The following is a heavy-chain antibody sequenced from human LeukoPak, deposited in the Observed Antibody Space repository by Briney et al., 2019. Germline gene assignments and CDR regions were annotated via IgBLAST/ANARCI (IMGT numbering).Heavy chain of an antibody. V-gene: IGHV1-58*01. CDR1: GFTFTSSA. Sequence: SVKVSCKASGFTFTSSAVQWVRQARGQRLEWIGWIVVGSGNTNYAQKLQGRVTMTTDTSTSTAYMELRSLRSDDTAVYYCARDYYGSGSYSKNPNFDYWGQGTLVTVSS. CDR3: ARDYYGSGSYSKNPNFDY. J-gene: IGHJ4*02. CDR2: IVVGSGNT. D-gene: IGHD3-10*01.